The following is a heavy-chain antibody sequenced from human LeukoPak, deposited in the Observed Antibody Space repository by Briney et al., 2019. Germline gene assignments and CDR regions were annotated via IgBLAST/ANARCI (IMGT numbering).Heavy chain of an antibody. J-gene: IGHJ6*03. CDR3: ARGQYGGGFYYYYYMDV. CDR1: GYSISSGYY. CDR2: IYHSGST. D-gene: IGHD4-23*01. V-gene: IGHV4-38-2*02. Sequence: SETLSLTCTISGYSISSGYYWGWIRQPPGKGLEWIGSIYHSGSTYYNPSLKSRVTISVDTSKNQFSLKLSSVTAADTAVYYCARGQYGGGFYYYYYMDVWGKGTTVTVSS.